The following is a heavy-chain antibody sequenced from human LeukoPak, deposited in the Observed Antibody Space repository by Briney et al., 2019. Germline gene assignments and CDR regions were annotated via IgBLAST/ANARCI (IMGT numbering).Heavy chain of an antibody. CDR2: ISGSGPYT. Sequence: GGSLSLLQAACGFTFLSYAHSWVRQAPGKGLEWVSGISGSGPYTFYTDSVKGRFTISRESSKNTLYLQMNSLRAEDTALYYCAKHGYCSGIRRFFHFWGQDPRLSVSS. J-gene: IGHJ1*01. CDR1: GFTFLSYA. D-gene: IGHD2-2*03. CDR3: AKHGYCSGIRRFFHF. V-gene: IGHV3-23*01.